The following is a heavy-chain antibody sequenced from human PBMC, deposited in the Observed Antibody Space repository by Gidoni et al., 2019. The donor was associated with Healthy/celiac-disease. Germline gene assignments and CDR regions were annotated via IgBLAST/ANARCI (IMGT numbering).Heavy chain of an antibody. V-gene: IGHV3-48*02. J-gene: IGHJ6*02. CDR1: GFTFSSNS. D-gene: IGHD3-3*01. CDR2: ISSSSSTI. Sequence: EVQLVESGGGLVQPGGSLRLSCAASGFTFSSNSMNWVRQAPGKGMEWVSYISSSSSTIYYADSVKGRFTISRDNAKNSLYLQMNSLRDEDTAVYYCASKSGYYGDYYYGMDVWGQGTTVTVSS. CDR3: ASKSGYYGDYYYGMDV.